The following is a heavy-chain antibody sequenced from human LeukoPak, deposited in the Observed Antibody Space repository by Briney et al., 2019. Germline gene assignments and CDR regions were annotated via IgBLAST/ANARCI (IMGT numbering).Heavy chain of an antibody. D-gene: IGHD6-6*01. CDR2: IYYSGST. Sequence: SETLSLTCTVSGGSISSSSYYWGWIRQPPGKGLEWTGSIYYSGSTYYNPSLKSRVTISVDTSKNQFSLKLSSVTAADTAVYYCARHEGIAARPGWFDPWGQGTLVTVSS. J-gene: IGHJ5*02. V-gene: IGHV4-39*01. CDR1: GGSISSSSYY. CDR3: ARHEGIAARPGWFDP.